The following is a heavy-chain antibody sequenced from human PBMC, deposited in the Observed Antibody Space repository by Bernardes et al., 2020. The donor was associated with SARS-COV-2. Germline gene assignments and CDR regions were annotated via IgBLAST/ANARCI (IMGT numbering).Heavy chain of an antibody. V-gene: IGHV1-18*01. CDR3: ATAGRGRALQRLLGF. CDR2: LSGQSLTT. J-gene: IGHJ4*02. D-gene: IGHD1-26*01. Sequence: ASVKVSCKAVGYDFFNSDITWVRQAPGQGLQWMGWLSGQSLTTTYAPNLQGRLTLTSDTSTRTAFLELTGLTSDDTAVYYCATAGRGRALQRLLGFWGQGTLVTVSS. CDR1: GYDFFNSD.